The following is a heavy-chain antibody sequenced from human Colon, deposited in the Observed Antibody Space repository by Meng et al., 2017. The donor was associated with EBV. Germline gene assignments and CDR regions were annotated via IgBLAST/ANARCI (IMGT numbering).Heavy chain of an antibody. J-gene: IGHJ4*02. CDR3: GRPHLISVAGHFDY. V-gene: IGHV4-39*01. D-gene: IGHD6-19*01. CDR2: ISYRGTN. CDR1: VVSYNSSTCY. Sequence: QLRVQESGPVLFEASETPSLACSLPVVSYNSSTCYWGWIRHPPVSGLEWIGIISYRGTNYYNPSLKSRVTISVDTSNNQFSLKLSSVTAADTAVYYCGRPHLISVAGHFDYWGQGTLVTVSS.